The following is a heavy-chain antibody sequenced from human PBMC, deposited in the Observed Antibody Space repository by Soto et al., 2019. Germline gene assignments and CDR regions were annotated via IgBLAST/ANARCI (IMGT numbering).Heavy chain of an antibody. Sequence: ASVKVSCKASGYTFTGYYMHWVRQAPGQGLEWMGWINPNSGGTNYAQKFQGWVTMTRDTSISTAYMELSRLRSDDTAVYYCARAAPTIISTGHDAFDIWGQGTMVTVSS. V-gene: IGHV1-2*04. CDR1: GYTFTGYY. D-gene: IGHD3-9*01. CDR3: ARAAPTIISTGHDAFDI. J-gene: IGHJ3*02. CDR2: INPNSGGT.